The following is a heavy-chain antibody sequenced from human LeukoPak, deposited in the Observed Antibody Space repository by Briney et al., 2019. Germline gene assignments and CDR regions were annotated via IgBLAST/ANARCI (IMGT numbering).Heavy chain of an antibody. CDR3: ARDSLVQWLINPASYYYYYMDV. V-gene: IGHV1-46*01. CDR2: ISPSGGST. J-gene: IGHJ6*03. Sequence: GASVKVSCKAFGYTFTSNYMHWVRQAPGQGPEWMGVISPSGGSTTYAQKFQGRVTMTRDTSISTAYMELSRLRSDDTAVYYCARDSLVQWLINPASYYYYYMDVWGKGTTVTVSS. CDR1: GYTFTSNY. D-gene: IGHD6-19*01.